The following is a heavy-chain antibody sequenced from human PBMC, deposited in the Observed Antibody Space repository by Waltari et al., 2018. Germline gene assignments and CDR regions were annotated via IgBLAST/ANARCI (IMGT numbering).Heavy chain of an antibody. Sequence: QVQLQESGPGLVRPSATLSLPCSAPGGPISAYYWSWIRQFPGKGLEWIAYLHSNGETKYSPSLKSRVTVSLDMSKNQFSLKVTSMSAADTAVYYCARQPPSTASFDSWGHGILVTVSS. D-gene: IGHD4-17*01. V-gene: IGHV4-59*01. CDR3: ARQPPSTASFDS. CDR2: LHSNGET. CDR1: GGPISAYY. J-gene: IGHJ5*01.